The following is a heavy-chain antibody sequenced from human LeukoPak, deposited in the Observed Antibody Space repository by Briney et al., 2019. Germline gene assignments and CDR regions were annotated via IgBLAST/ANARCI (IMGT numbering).Heavy chain of an antibody. J-gene: IGHJ4*02. CDR3: ARGDFWSTRDPFDY. CDR1: GFTFTTYS. Sequence: PGGSLRLSCEASGFTFTTYSMTWVRQAPGKGLEWVSIISSGSSAIFSADALKGRFTISRDNSKNTLYLQMNSLRAEDTAVYYCARGDFWSTRDPFDYWGQGTLVTVSS. CDR2: ISSGSSAI. D-gene: IGHD3-3*01. V-gene: IGHV3-21*01.